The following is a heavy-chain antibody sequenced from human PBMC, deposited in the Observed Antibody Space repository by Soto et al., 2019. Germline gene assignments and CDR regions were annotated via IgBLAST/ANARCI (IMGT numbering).Heavy chain of an antibody. J-gene: IGHJ4*02. CDR1: GYSFSTYW. CDR3: ARLPQFIGLGALASSDDYSKY. V-gene: IGHV5-51*01. Sequence: VESLKISCTGSGYSFSTYWIAWVRQMPGKGLEWMGIIYPGDSDTRYSPSFQGQVTISADTSTKTAYLQWSSLKASDTAIYYCARLPQFIGLGALASSDDYSKYRCQGTMVSVS. D-gene: IGHD3-3*02. CDR2: IYPGDSDT.